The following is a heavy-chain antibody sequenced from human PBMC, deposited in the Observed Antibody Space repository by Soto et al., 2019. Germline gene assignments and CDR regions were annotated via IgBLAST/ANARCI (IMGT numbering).Heavy chain of an antibody. V-gene: IGHV4-39*01. CDR3: ARHKGEPRYFDWLLPEYYFDY. J-gene: IGHJ4*02. CDR1: GGSISSSSYY. Sequence: SETLSLTCTVSGGSISSSSYYWGWIRQPPGKGLEWIGSIYYSGSTYYNPSLKSRVTISVDTSKNQFSLKLSSVTAADTAVYYCARHKGEPRYFDWLLPEYYFDYWGQGTLVTVSS. CDR2: IYYSGST. D-gene: IGHD3-9*01.